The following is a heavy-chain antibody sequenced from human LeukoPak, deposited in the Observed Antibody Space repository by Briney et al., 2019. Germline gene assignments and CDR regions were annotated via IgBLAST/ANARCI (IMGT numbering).Heavy chain of an antibody. J-gene: IGHJ3*02. Sequence: PSETLSLTCSVSSGSLINSNYYWGWIRQPPGKGLECIGTIYSGGTTFYTPSLQSRVAISVDTSKRQFSLRLSSMTAADTAMYFCVRGATAHDAFDIWGQGTMVTVSS. CDR1: SGSLINSNYY. D-gene: IGHD6-13*01. CDR2: IYSGGTT. V-gene: IGHV4-39*01. CDR3: VRGATAHDAFDI.